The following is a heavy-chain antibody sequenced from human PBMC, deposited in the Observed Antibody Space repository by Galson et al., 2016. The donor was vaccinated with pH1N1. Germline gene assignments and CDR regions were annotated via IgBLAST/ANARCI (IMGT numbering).Heavy chain of an antibody. V-gene: IGHV3-7*01. D-gene: IGHD3-9*01. CDR1: GFTFSNYW. CDR3: ARLNFDWLTFDY. J-gene: IGHJ4*02. Sequence: SLRLSCAASGFTFSNYWMSWVRQAPGKGLEWVANIKQDGSDKYYVDSVNSRFTISRDNTKNSLYLQMSSLRAEDTAVYYCARLNFDWLTFDYWGQGTLVTVSS. CDR2: IKQDGSDK.